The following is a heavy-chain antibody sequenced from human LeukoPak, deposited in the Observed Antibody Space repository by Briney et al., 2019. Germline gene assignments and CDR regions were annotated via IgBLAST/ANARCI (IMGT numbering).Heavy chain of an antibody. CDR1: GYSFPNYW. J-gene: IGHJ4*02. CDR3: GRRKGDGYNSPFDY. CDR2: IYPADSDT. Sequence: GESLKISCKGSGYSFPNYWIGWVRQMPGQGLEWMGIIYPADSDTRYSPSFQGQVTISADKSINTAYLQWTSLKASDTAMYYCGRRKGDGYNSPFDYWGQGTLVTVSS. D-gene: IGHD5-24*01. V-gene: IGHV5-51*01.